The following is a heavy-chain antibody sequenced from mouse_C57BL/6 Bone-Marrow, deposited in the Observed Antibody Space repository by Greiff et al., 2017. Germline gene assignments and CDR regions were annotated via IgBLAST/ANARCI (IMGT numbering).Heavy chain of an antibody. Sequence: EVQLQQSGAELVRPGASVKLSCTASGFNIKDDYMHWVKPRPEQGLEWIGWIDPENGDNEYASKFQGKATITADTSSNTAYLQLSSLTSEDTAVSYGTTYSIYCDYDAWFAYWCQGTLVTVSA. CDR2: IDPENGDN. CDR1: GFNIKDDY. V-gene: IGHV14-4*01. J-gene: IGHJ3*01. D-gene: IGHD2-4*01. CDR3: TTYSIYCDYDAWFAY.